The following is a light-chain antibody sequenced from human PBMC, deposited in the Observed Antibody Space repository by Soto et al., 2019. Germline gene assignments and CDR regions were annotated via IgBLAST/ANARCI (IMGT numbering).Light chain of an antibody. Sequence: DIVMTQSPDSLAVSLGERATINCKSSQSVLYSSNNKNYLAWYQQKPGQPPKLLIYWASTRESGVPDRFSGSGSGTDFTLTISSLQAEDVAVYHCQQYYSTSRTFGQGTKLEIK. CDR2: WAS. V-gene: IGKV4-1*01. J-gene: IGKJ2*01. CDR3: QQYYSTSRT. CDR1: QSVLYSSNNKNY.